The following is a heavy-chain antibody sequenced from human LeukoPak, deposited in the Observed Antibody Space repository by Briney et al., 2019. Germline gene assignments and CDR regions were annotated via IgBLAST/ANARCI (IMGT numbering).Heavy chain of an antibody. CDR2: ISSSSKYI. J-gene: IGHJ4*02. CDR1: GFNFSDYN. D-gene: IGHD6-13*01. CDR3: ARVSTAVSLAIDY. V-gene: IGHV3-21*06. Sequence: GSLRLSCAASGFNFSDYNMNWVRQAPGKGLEWVSVISSSSKYIYYADSVKGRFTISRDNAKNSLYLQMNSLRAEDTAVYYCARVSTAVSLAIDYWGQGTLVTVST.